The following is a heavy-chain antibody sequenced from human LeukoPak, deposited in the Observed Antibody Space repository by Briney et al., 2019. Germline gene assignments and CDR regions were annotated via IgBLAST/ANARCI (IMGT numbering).Heavy chain of an antibody. CDR1: GGSISSSSYY. J-gene: IGHJ4*02. CDR3: ARDNNISGYYFDY. V-gene: IGHV4-39*07. Sequence: SETLSLTCTVSGGSISSSSYYWGWIRQPPGKGLEWIGSIYYSGSTYYNPSLKSRVTMSVDTSKNQFSLKLSSVTAADTAVYYCARDNNISGYYFDYWGQGTLVTVSS. D-gene: IGHD3-10*01. CDR2: IYYSGST.